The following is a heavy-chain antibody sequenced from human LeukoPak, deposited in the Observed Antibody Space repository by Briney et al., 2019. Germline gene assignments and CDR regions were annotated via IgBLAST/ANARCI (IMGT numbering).Heavy chain of an antibody. V-gene: IGHV3-23*01. D-gene: IGHD3-22*01. Sequence: GGSLRHSCAASGFTFSSYAMSWVRQAPGKGLEWVSAISGSGGSTYYADSVKGRFTISRDNSKNTLYLQMNSLRAEDTAVYYCAKNPHYYDSSGYYYLSWFDPWGQGTLVTVSS. J-gene: IGHJ5*02. CDR3: AKNPHYYDSSGYYYLSWFDP. CDR2: ISGSGGST. CDR1: GFTFSSYA.